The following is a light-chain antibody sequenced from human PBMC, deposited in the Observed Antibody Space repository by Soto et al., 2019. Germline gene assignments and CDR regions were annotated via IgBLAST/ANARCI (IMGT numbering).Light chain of an antibody. CDR1: QSISSY. J-gene: IGKJ3*01. V-gene: IGKV1-39*01. CDR2: AAS. CDR3: QQSYSTLT. Sequence: DIQMTQSPSSLSASVGDRVTITCRASQSISSYLNWYQQKPGKAPKLLIYAASSLQSGVPSRFSGSGSGTDLTLTSISLQPYDFETYHCQQSYSTLTFGPGTKVDIK.